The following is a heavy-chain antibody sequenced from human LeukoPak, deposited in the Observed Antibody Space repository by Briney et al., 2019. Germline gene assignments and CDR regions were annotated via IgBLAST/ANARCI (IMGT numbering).Heavy chain of an antibody. CDR2: IYYSGST. V-gene: IGHV4-31*03. CDR3: ARFFGEVPGRWFDP. CDR1: GGSISSGGYY. Sequence: SQTLSLTCTVSGGSISSGGYYWSWIRQHPGKGLEWIGYIYYSGSTYYNPSLKSRVTISVDTSKNQFSLKLGSVTAADTAVYYCARFFGEVPGRWFDPWGQGTLVTVSS. D-gene: IGHD3-3*01. J-gene: IGHJ5*02.